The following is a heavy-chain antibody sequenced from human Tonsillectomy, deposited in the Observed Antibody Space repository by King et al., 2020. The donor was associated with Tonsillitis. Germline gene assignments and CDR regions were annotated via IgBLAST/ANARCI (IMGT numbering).Heavy chain of an antibody. Sequence: VQLVESGGGLVQPGRSLRLSCAASGFTFKDYGMHWVRQGPGKGLEWVSVINWNSGSRVYADSVKGRFTSSRDNAKNSLYLQMNSLRAEDTALYYCAKDDCSGGSCYSPFDYWGQGTLVTVSS. D-gene: IGHD2-15*01. CDR1: GFTFKDYG. V-gene: IGHV3-9*01. J-gene: IGHJ4*02. CDR2: INWNSGSR. CDR3: AKDDCSGGSCYSPFDY.